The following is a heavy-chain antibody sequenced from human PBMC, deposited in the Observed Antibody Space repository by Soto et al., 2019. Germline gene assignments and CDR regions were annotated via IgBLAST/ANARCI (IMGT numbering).Heavy chain of an antibody. V-gene: IGHV3-74*01. CDR2: VNSDGTST. J-gene: IGHJ4*02. D-gene: IGHD2-15*01. CDR3: ARGWTGGY. CDR1: GLTFSGYW. Sequence: EVKLVESGGDLVQPGGSLRLSCAASGLTFSGYWMHGVLQAPGKGLVWVSRVNSDGTSTAYADSVKGRFTISRDNAKNTLYLQMNILGAEDTAVYYCARGWTGGYCGQVTLVTLSS.